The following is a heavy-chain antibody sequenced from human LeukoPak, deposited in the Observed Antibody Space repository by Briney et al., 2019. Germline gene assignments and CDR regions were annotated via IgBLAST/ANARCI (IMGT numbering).Heavy chain of an antibody. CDR2: IKQDESEK. CDR1: GFTFSNYW. V-gene: IGHV3-7*05. J-gene: IGHJ3*01. D-gene: IGHD2-15*01. Sequence: GGSLRLSCEVSGFTFSNYWMTWVRQAPGKELEWVANIKQDESEKYYVDSVRGRFTISRDNAKNSLYLQMTSLRAEDTAVYYCARKGCFGSRCHDASDVWGQGTMVTVSS. CDR3: ARKGCFGSRCHDASDV.